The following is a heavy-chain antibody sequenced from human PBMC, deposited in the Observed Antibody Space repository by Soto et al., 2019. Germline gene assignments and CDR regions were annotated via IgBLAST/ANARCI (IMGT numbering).Heavy chain of an antibody. CDR2: TYYRSKWYY. CDR3: ARGEQYSGRIFDY. D-gene: IGHD1-26*01. CDR1: GDSVSSNSAG. Sequence: SQTLSLTCAITGDSVSSNSAGWSWVRQSPSRGLEWLGRTYYRSKWYYEYAVSVRGRITVNPDTSKNQYSLQLNSVTPEDTAVYFCARGEQYSGRIFDYWGQGTLVTVSS. J-gene: IGHJ4*01. V-gene: IGHV6-1*01.